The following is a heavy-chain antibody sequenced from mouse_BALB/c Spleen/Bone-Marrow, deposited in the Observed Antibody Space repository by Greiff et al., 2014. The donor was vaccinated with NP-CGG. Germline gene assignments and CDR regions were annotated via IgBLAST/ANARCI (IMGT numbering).Heavy chain of an antibody. CDR1: WVFLNSFG. V-gene: IGHV2-9*02. CDR3: ARYYYGFLDY. J-gene: IGHJ2*01. Sequence: QVQLPQSGPGLGAPSQTLSITLTVSWVFLNSFGVNWGRQSPGKGLEWLGVIWAGGSTNYNSALMSRLSISKDNSKSQVFLKMNSLQTDDTAMYYCARYYYGFLDYWGQGTTLTVSS. D-gene: IGHD1-2*01. CDR2: IWAGGST.